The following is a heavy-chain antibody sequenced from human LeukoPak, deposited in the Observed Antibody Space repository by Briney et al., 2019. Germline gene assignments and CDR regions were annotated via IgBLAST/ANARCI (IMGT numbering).Heavy chain of an antibody. CDR2: ISWNRGSI. CDR1: GFTFDDYA. J-gene: IGHJ4*02. CDR3: AKDVGESRFYFDY. D-gene: IGHD3-10*01. V-gene: IGHV3-9*01. Sequence: PGGSLRLSCAASGFTFDDYAMHWVRQAPGKGLEWVSGISWNRGSIGYADYVKGRFTISRDNAKNSLYLQMNSLRAEDTALYYCAKDVGESRFYFDYWGQGTLVTVSS.